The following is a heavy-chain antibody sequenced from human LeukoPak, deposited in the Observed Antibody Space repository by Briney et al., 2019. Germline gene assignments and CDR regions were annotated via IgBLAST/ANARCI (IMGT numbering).Heavy chain of an antibody. CDR1: GGSISSGGYY. J-gene: IGHJ4*02. D-gene: IGHD1-26*01. CDR3: ARDRGKSGSYYVDY. CDR2: IYYSGST. Sequence: SQTLSLTCTVSGGSISSGGYYWSWIRQHPGKGLEWIGYIYYSGSTYYNPSLKSRVTISVDTSKNQFSLKLSSVTAADTAVYYCARDRGKSGSYYVDYWGQGTLVTVSS. V-gene: IGHV4-31*03.